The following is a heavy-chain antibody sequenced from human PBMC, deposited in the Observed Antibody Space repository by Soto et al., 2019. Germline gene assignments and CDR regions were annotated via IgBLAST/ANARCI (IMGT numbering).Heavy chain of an antibody. D-gene: IGHD2-15*01. CDR2: IWYDGSNK. CDR1: GFTFSSYG. J-gene: IGHJ3*02. CDR3: AREGCSGVSCYGAFDI. Sequence: QVQLVESGGGVVQPGRSLRLSCAASGFTFSSYGMHWLSQAPGKGLEWVAVIWYDGSNKYYADSVKGRFTISRDNSKNTLYLQMNSLRAEDTAVYYCAREGCSGVSCYGAFDIWGQGTMVTVSS. V-gene: IGHV3-33*01.